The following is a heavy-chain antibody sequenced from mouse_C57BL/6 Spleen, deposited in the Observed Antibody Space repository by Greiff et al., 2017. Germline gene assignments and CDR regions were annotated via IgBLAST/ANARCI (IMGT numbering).Heavy chain of an antibody. CDR3: ARCGGNYWDFDV. J-gene: IGHJ1*03. CDR1: GYTFTSYW. V-gene: IGHV1-53*01. D-gene: IGHD1-1*02. Sequence: QVQLQQPGTELVKPGASVKLSCKASGYTFTSYWMHWVKQRPGQGLEWIGNINPSNGGTNYNEKFKSKATLTVDKSSSTAYMQLSSLTSEDSAVXYCARCGGNYWDFDVWGTGTTVTVSS. CDR2: INPSNGGT.